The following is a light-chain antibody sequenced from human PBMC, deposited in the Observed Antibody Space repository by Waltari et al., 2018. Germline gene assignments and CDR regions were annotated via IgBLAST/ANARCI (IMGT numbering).Light chain of an antibody. Sequence: EIVLTQSPDTLSLSPGERATLSCRDSQSFSSSFLAWYQQKPGQAPRHLIYGANSRATGIPDRCSVSGSETDFTLTISRLEREDVAVYYCQQYGSSPRTFGEGTKVEMK. CDR2: GAN. J-gene: IGKJ1*01. CDR1: QSFSSSF. V-gene: IGKV3-20*01. CDR3: QQYGSSPRT.